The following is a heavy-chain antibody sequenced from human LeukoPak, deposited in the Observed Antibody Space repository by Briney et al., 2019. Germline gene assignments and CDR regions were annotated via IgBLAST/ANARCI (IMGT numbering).Heavy chain of an antibody. J-gene: IGHJ4*02. CDR2: ISVTTAT. CDR1: GFTFSSYN. V-gene: IGHV3-48*01. Sequence: GGSLRLSCGASGFTFSSYNMNWVRQAPGKGLEWVSYISVTTATYYADSVRGPFTISRDDAKSSLYLHMNSLRAEDTAVYFCVRDHNWAFDYWGQGTLVTVSS. D-gene: IGHD1-1*01. CDR3: VRDHNWAFDY.